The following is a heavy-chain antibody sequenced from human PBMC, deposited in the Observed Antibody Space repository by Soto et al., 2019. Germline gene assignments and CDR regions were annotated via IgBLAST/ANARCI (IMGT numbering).Heavy chain of an antibody. V-gene: IGHV6-1*01. Sequence: PSQTLSLTCAISGDSVSSISVAWNWIRQSPSRGPEWLGRTYYRSKWYTDYAVSVKSRITINPDTSKNQFSLQLNSVTPEDTAVYYCARERTNAMDVWGQGTTVTVS. CDR2: TYYRSKWYT. CDR3: ARERTNAMDV. CDR1: GDSVSSISVA. J-gene: IGHJ6*02.